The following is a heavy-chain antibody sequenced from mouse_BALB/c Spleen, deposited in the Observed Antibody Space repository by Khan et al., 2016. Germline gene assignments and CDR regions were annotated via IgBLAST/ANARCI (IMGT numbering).Heavy chain of an antibody. Sequence: VQLQQSGPVLVKPGASVKISCKTSGYTFTAYTMHWVRQSHGKSLEWIGGSNPNSGGTTYNQMFKDKATLTVDKSSSTAYVELRSLTSADSAVYFCARLGFHAMDYWGQGTSVTVSS. V-gene: IGHV1-18*01. CDR3: ARLGFHAMDY. CDR2: SNPNSGGT. J-gene: IGHJ4*01. CDR1: GYTFTAYT.